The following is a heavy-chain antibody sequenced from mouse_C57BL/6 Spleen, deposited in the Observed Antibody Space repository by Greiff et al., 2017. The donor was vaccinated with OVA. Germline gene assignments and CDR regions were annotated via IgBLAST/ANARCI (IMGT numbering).Heavy chain of an antibody. D-gene: IGHD1-1*01. Sequence: EVQLQESGGGLVQPGGSLKLSCAASGFTFSDSYMYWVRQTPEKRLEWVAYISNGGGSTYYPDTVTGRFTISRDNAKNTLYLQMSRLKSEDTAMYYCASWITTEGFAYWGQGTLVTVSA. CDR2: ISNGGGST. J-gene: IGHJ3*01. CDR3: ASWITTEGFAY. CDR1: GFTFSDSY. V-gene: IGHV5-12*01.